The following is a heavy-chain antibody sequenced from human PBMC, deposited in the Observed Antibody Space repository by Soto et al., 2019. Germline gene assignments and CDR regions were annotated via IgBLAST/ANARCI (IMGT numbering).Heavy chain of an antibody. CDR1: GFSFRSYA. CDR3: AKSFYDSSGFDS. D-gene: IGHD3-22*01. Sequence: GGSLRLSCAASGFSFRSYALSWVRQAPGKGLEWVSTVSDTGLSTYYAGSVTGRFTISRDNSRNTLYLQMNGLRAEDTAVYYCAKSFYDSSGFDSWGLGTLVTVSS. CDR2: VSDTGLST. J-gene: IGHJ5*01. V-gene: IGHV3-23*01.